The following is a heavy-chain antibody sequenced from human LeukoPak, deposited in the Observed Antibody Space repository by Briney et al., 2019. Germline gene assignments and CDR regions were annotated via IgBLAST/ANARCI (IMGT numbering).Heavy chain of an antibody. J-gene: IGHJ4*02. D-gene: IGHD6-19*01. Sequence: GGSLRLSCAASGFTFDDYGMSWVRQAPGKGLEWVSGINWNGGSTCYADSVKGRFTISRDNAKNSLYLQMNGLRAEDTALYYCARGWSVAGNYYFDYWGQGTLVTVSS. CDR1: GFTFDDYG. V-gene: IGHV3-20*04. CDR3: ARGWSVAGNYYFDY. CDR2: INWNGGST.